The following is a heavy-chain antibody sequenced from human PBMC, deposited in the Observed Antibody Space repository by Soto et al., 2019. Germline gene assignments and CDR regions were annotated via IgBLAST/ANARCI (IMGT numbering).Heavy chain of an antibody. CDR3: ARGYDYVWGSYRQFDY. V-gene: IGHV1-18*01. CDR1: GYTFTSYG. J-gene: IGHJ4*02. CDR2: ISAYNGNT. D-gene: IGHD3-16*02. Sequence: ASVKVSCKASGYTFTSYGISWVRQAPGQGLEWMGWISAYNGNTNYAQKLQGRVTMTTDTSTSTAYMELRSLRSDDTAVYYCARGYDYVWGSYRQFDYWGQGTPVTVSS.